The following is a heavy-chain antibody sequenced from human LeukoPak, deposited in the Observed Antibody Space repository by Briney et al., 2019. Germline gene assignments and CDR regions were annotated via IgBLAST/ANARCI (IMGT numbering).Heavy chain of an antibody. V-gene: IGHV3-33*06. CDR2: MWYDGSNK. CDR3: AKERGYYYDSSGYST. Sequence: GGSLRLXCAASGFTFSSYGMHWVRQAPGKGLEWVAVMWYDGSNKYYADSVKGRFTISRDNSKNTLYLQMNSLRAEDTAVYYYAKERGYYYDSSGYSTWGQGTLVTVSS. J-gene: IGHJ5*02. D-gene: IGHD3-22*01. CDR1: GFTFSSYG.